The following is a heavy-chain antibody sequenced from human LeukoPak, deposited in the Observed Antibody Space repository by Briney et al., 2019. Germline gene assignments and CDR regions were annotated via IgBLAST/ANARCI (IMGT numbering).Heavy chain of an antibody. CDR2: INPSGGST. Sequence: ASVKVSCKASGYTFTSYAMNWVRQAPGQGLEWMGIINPSGGSTSYAQKFQGRVTMTRNTSISTAYMELSSLRSEDTAVYYCARVGSSWSYYYYYYMDVWGKGTTVTISS. CDR3: ARVGSSWSYYYYYYMDV. V-gene: IGHV1-46*01. J-gene: IGHJ6*03. CDR1: GYTFTSYA. D-gene: IGHD6-13*01.